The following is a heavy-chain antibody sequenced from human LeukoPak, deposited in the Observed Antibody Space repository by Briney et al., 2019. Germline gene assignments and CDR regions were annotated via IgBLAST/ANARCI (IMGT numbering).Heavy chain of an antibody. D-gene: IGHD1-26*01. CDR2: IYYSGST. J-gene: IGHJ4*02. CDR1: GGSISSYY. Sequence: SETLSLTCTVSGGSISSYYWSWIRQPPGKGLEWIGYIYYSGSTNYNPSLKSRVTISVDTSKNQFSLKLSSVTAADTAVYYCARVGWELPCYFDYWGQGTLVTVSS. V-gene: IGHV4-59*01. CDR3: ARVGWELPCYFDY.